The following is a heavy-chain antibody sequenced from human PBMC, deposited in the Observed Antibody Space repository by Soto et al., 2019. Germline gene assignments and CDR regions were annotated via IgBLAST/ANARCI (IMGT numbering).Heavy chain of an antibody. J-gene: IGHJ6*02. D-gene: IGHD2-15*01. Sequence: SETLSLTCAVSGGSISSSNWWSWVRQPPGKGLEWIGEIYHSGSTNYNPSLKSRVTTSVDKSKNQFSLKLSSVTAADTAVYYCARVRVVVGLYYYGMDVWGQGTTVTVSS. CDR3: ARVRVVVGLYYYGMDV. CDR2: IYHSGST. V-gene: IGHV4-4*02. CDR1: GGSISSSNW.